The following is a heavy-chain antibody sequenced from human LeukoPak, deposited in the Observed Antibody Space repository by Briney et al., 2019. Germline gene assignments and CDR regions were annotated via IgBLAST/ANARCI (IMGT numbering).Heavy chain of an antibody. CDR3: ARGRTTVVYDAFDI. Sequence: SGGSLRLPCAASGFTFSSYGIHWVRQAPGKGLEWVAFIRYDGSNKYHADSVKGRFTISRDNSKNTVYLQMNSLRAEDTAVYYRARGRTTVVYDAFDIWGQGTMVTVSS. V-gene: IGHV3-30*02. J-gene: IGHJ3*02. D-gene: IGHD4-23*01. CDR2: IRYDGSNK. CDR1: GFTFSSYG.